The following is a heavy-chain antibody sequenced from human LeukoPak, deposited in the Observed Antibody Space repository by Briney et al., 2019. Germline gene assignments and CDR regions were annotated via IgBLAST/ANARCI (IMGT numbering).Heavy chain of an antibody. V-gene: IGHV3-7*01. D-gene: IGHD2-8*01. CDR2: INQDGSEK. CDR1: GFTFSNYW. J-gene: IGHJ4*02. CDR3: ARLGYCTNGVCYHFHY. Sequence: GGSLRLSCAASGFTFSNYWMSWVRQAPGKGLEWVANINQDGSEKYYVDSLKGRFTISGDNAKKSLYLQMNSLRAEDTAFYYCARLGYCTNGVCYHFHYWGQGTLVTVSP.